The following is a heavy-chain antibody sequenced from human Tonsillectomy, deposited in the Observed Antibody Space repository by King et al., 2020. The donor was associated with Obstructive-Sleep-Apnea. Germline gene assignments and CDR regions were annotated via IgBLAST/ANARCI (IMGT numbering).Heavy chain of an antibody. CDR2: IYPGDSDT. CDR3: ARQAGYCISSSCLYYFDY. CDR1: GYSFTNYW. V-gene: IGHV5-51*01. J-gene: IGHJ4*02. D-gene: IGHD2-2*01. Sequence: VQLVESGAEVKKSGESLKISCKGSGYSFTNYWIGWVRQMPGRGLEWMGIIYPGDSDTTYSPSFQGQVTISADKSISTAYLQWSSLKASDTAMYYCARQAGYCISSSCLYYFDYGGQGTLVTVSS.